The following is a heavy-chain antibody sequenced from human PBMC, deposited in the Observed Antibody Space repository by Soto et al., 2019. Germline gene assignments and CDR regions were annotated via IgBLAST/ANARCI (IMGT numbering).Heavy chain of an antibody. D-gene: IGHD1-26*01. J-gene: IGHJ6*02. Sequence: QVRLQESGPGLVKPSETLSLTCTVSSGSVSSGGHYWSWIRQPPGKGLEWIGYVYYSGGTDYKPSLKSRVTTSIDTSKNQFSLKLRSVAAADTAVYYCASGSLRGATPPYSYFGMDVWSQGTTVTVSS. V-gene: IGHV4-61*08. CDR1: SGSVSSGGHY. CDR2: VYYSGGT. CDR3: ASGSLRGATPPYSYFGMDV.